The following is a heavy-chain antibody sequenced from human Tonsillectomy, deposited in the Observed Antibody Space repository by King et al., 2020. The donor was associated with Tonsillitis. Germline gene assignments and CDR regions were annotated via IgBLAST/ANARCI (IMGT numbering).Heavy chain of an antibody. Sequence: QLQESGPGLVKPSETLSLTCTVSGGSISSSGYYWGWIRQPPGKGLEWIGTIYYSGSTYYNPSLKSRVTISVDTSKNQFSLKLSSVTAADTAVFYCARSPARIAAAGTVPHDAFDICGQGTMVTVSS. J-gene: IGHJ3*02. CDR1: GGSISSSGYY. CDR3: ARSPARIAAAGTVPHDAFDI. D-gene: IGHD6-13*01. V-gene: IGHV4-39*07. CDR2: IYYSGST.